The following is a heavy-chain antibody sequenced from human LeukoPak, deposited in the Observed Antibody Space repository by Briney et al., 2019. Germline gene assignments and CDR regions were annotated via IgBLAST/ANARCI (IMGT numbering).Heavy chain of an antibody. V-gene: IGHV4-4*07. CDR3: ARLYCRGGNCYSYFDS. CDR1: RGSMNDYY. J-gene: IGHJ4*02. CDR2: IYPNGAT. D-gene: IGHD2-15*01. Sequence: SETLSLTCTVSRGSMNDYYWYWIWQPAGKGLECIGRIYPNGATNYNPSLKSRITMSVDTSKNQFSLTLNSVIAADTAVFYCARLYCRGGNCYSYFDSWGRGTLVTVSS.